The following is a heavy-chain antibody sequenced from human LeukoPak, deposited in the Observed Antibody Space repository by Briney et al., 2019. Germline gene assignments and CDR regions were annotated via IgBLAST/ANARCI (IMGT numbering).Heavy chain of an antibody. CDR1: GYTFTRYG. CDR3: ASQEPTDGSGYDVDY. D-gene: IGHD5-12*01. CDR2: INPNSGGT. J-gene: IGHJ4*02. V-gene: IGHV1-2*02. Sequence: ASVKVSCKASGYTFTRYGIGWVRQAPGQGLEWMGWINPNSGGTNYAQKFQGRVTMTRDTSISTAYMELSRLRSDDTAVYYCASQEPTDGSGYDVDYWGQGTLVTVSS.